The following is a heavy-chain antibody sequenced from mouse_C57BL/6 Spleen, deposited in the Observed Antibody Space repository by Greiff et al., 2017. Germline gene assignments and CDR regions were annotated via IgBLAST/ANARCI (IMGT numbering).Heavy chain of an antibody. D-gene: IGHD1-1*01. J-gene: IGHJ4*01. V-gene: IGHV5-17*01. Sequence: EVKLMESGGGLVKPGGSLKLSCAASGFTFSDYGMHWVRQAPEKGLEWVAYISSGSSTIYYADTVKGRFTISRGNAKNTLFLQMTSLRSEDTAMYYGARGYYGSSPYYAMDCWGQGTSVTVDS. CDR1: GFTFSDYG. CDR2: ISSGSSTI. CDR3: ARGYYGSSPYYAMDC.